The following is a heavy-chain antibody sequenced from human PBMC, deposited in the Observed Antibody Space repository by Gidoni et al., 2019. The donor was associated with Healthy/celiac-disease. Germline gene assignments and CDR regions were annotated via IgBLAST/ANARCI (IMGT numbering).Heavy chain of an antibody. J-gene: IGHJ4*02. Sequence: EVQLVASGGGLAQPGGPLQLSCAPSGFPFSGSAMHWVRQASGKGLEWVGRIRSKANSYATAYAASVKGRFTISRDDSKNTAYLQMNSLKTEDTAVYYCTRLMGYWGQGTLVTVSS. CDR1: GFPFSGSA. CDR2: IRSKANSYAT. CDR3: TRLMGY. V-gene: IGHV3-73*02.